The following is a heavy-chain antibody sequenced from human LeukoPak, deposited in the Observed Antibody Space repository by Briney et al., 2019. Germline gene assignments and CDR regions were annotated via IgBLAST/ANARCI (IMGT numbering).Heavy chain of an antibody. CDR2: LYPGVSP. V-gene: IGHV4-4*07. CDR1: GGPIYSYY. J-gene: IGHJ6*03. Sequence: KSSETLSLTCTVSGGPIYSYYWSWIRQTAGKGLEWIGRLYPGVSPNYNPSLKSRVTMSVDTSKKQFALKLNTVTAADTAVYYCARLGFYDSTGYSPGHYMDVWGKGTTVTVSS. CDR3: ARLGFYDSTGYSPGHYMDV. D-gene: IGHD3-22*01.